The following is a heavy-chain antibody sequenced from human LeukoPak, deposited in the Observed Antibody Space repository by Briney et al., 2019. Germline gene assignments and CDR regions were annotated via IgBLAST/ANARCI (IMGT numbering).Heavy chain of an antibody. J-gene: IGHJ4*02. Sequence: VASVKVSCKASGGTFSSYAISWVRQAPGQGLEWMGGIIPIFGTANCAQKFQGRVTITADESTSTAYMELSSLRSEDTAVYYCAREVYCSSTSCDPDYWGQGTLVTVSS. CDR1: GGTFSSYA. CDR3: AREVYCSSTSCDPDY. V-gene: IGHV1-69*13. CDR2: IIPIFGTA. D-gene: IGHD2-2*01.